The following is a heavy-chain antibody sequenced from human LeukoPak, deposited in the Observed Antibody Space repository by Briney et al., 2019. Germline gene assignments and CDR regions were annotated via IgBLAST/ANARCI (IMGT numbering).Heavy chain of an antibody. CDR3: ASRLEVDY. CDR1: GFNFSSYA. V-gene: IGHV3-23*01. D-gene: IGHD3-16*01. J-gene: IGHJ4*02. Sequence: GVSLRLSCAASGFNFSSYAMSWVRQGPVKGLEWVSTVSGSGDSTYYADSVKGRFTISRDNSKNTLYLQMNSLRAEDTAVYYCASRLEVDYWGQGTLVTVSS. CDR2: VSGSGDST.